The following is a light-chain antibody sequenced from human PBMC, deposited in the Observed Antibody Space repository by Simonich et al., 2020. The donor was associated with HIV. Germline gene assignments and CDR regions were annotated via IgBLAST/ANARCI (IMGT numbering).Light chain of an antibody. CDR2: GAS. Sequence: DIQMTQFPSSLPASVGDRVTITCRASQSINTYLNWYQEKTGKAPKLLIDGASNLQSEVPSRFSGSGSGTDFTLTISSLQPEDFASYYCQQYHSYSQTFGQGTKLEFK. J-gene: IGKJ2*01. V-gene: IGKV1-39*01. CDR1: QSINTY. CDR3: QQYHSYSQT.